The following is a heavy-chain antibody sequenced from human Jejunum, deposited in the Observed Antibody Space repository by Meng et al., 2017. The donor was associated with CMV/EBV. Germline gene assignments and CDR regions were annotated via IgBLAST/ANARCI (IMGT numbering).Heavy chain of an antibody. CDR1: FTFDPYW. V-gene: IGHV3-74*03. Sequence: FTFDPYWMHWIRLAPGEGPQWIAHISADGSKIKYADSVKGRFTVSRDNAKKTLYLQMNNLRAEDTAVYYCARPPSLWDYGGIKPFDLWGQGTLVTVSS. CDR3: ARPPSLWDYGGIKPFDL. J-gene: IGHJ4*02. D-gene: IGHD4/OR15-4a*01. CDR2: ISADGSKI.